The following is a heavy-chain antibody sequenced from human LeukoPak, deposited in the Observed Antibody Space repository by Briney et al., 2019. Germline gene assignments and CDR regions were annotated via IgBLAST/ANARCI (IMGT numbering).Heavy chain of an antibody. V-gene: IGHV4-34*01. Sequence: PSETLSLTCAVYDGSFSGYYWSWIRQPPGKGLEWIGEINHSGSTNYNPSLKSRVTISVDTSKNQFSLKLSSVTAADTAVYYCASLRVLLRYFDRKKYNWFDPWGQGTLVTVSS. CDR3: ASLRVLLRYFDRKKYNWFDP. CDR2: INHSGST. CDR1: DGSFSGYY. J-gene: IGHJ5*02. D-gene: IGHD3-9*01.